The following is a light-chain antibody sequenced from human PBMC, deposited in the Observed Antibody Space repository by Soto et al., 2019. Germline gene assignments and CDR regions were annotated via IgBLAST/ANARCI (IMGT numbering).Light chain of an antibody. J-gene: IGLJ2*01. CDR2: EVN. CDR1: SSNVGGYND. V-gene: IGLV2-8*01. CDR3: NAYAGSNAVI. Sequence: QSALTQPPSASGAPGQTVTISCTGTSSNVGGYNDVSWYQQRPGRAPNLLIYEVNKRPSGVPDRFSGSKSGNTASLTVSGVQTEDEADYYSNAYAGSNAVIFGGGTKLTVL.